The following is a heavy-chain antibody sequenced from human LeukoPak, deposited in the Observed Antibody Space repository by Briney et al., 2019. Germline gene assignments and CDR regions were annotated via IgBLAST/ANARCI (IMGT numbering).Heavy chain of an antibody. CDR2: TNNDGST. Sequence: VQPGGSLRLSCAASXFTFSSSWMHWVRQVPGKGLVWVSRTNNDGSTVYADSVKGRFTISRDSAKNTLYLQMNSLRADDTAVYYCVRSRGYFDCWGQGTLVTVSS. CDR1: XFTFSSSW. CDR3: VRSRGYFDC. V-gene: IGHV3-74*01. J-gene: IGHJ4*02.